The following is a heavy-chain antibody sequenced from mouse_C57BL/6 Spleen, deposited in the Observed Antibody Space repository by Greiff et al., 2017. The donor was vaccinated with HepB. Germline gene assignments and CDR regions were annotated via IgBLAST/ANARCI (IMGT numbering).Heavy chain of an antibody. Sequence: QVQLQQSGAELVKPGASVKISCKASGYAFSSYWMNWVKQRPGKGLEWIGQIYPGDGDTNYNGKFKGKATLTADKSSSTAYMQLSSLTSEDSAVYFCARSENYISGRYGYDGLYFDYWGQGTTLTVSS. D-gene: IGHD2-2*01. CDR3: ARSENYISGRYGYDGLYFDY. V-gene: IGHV1-80*01. J-gene: IGHJ2*01. CDR2: IYPGDGDT. CDR1: GYAFSSYW.